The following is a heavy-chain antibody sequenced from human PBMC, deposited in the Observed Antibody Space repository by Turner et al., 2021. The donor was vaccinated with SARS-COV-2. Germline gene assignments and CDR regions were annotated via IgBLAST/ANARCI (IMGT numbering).Heavy chain of an antibody. J-gene: IGHJ4*02. CDR3: AKQQGLYSNPMYYFDY. CDR2: TSYDGSNK. D-gene: IGHD4-4*01. V-gene: IGHV3-30*18. CDR1: GFTFSSYG. Sequence: QVQLVESGGGVVQPGRSLRLSCAASGFTFSSYGMHWVRQAPGKGLEWVAVTSYDGSNKDYADSVKGRFTISRDNSKNTLYLKMNSLRAEDTAVYYCAKQQGLYSNPMYYFDYWGQGTLVTVSS.